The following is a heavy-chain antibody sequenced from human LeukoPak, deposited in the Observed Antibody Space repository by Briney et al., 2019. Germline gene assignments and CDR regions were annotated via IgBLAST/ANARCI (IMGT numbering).Heavy chain of an antibody. CDR2: INPNSGGT. CDR3: AGYYDSSGWGGAFDI. Sequence: ASVKVSCKASGYTFTSYYMHWVRQAPGQGLEWMGWINPNSGGTNYAQKFQGRVTMTRDTSISTAYMELSRLRSDDTAVYYCAGYYDSSGWGGAFDIWGQGTMVTVSS. V-gene: IGHV1-2*02. D-gene: IGHD3-22*01. CDR1: GYTFTSYY. J-gene: IGHJ3*02.